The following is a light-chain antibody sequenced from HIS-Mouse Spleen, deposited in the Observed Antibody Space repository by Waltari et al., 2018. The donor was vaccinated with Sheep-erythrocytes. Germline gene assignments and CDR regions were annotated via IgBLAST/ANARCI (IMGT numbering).Light chain of an antibody. V-gene: IGKV1-6*01. J-gene: IGKJ2*01. CDR2: AAS. CDR3: LQDYNYPYT. CDR1: QGIRND. Sequence: AIQMTQSPSSLSASVGDRVTITCRASQGIRNDLGWYQQKPGKAPKLLIYAASSVQSGVPSRFSGSGSGTDFTLPISSLQPEDFATYYCLQDYNYPYTFGQGTKLEIK.